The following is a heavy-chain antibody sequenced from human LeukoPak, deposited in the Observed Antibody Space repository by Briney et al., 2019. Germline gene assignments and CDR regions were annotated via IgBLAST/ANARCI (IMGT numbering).Heavy chain of an antibody. D-gene: IGHD6-13*01. J-gene: IGHJ4*02. CDR3: ASDHSYSSSWYSFDY. CDR1: GFTVSAKY. V-gene: IGHV3-66*01. Sequence: GGSLRLSCAASGFTVSAKYMSWVRQAPGKGLEWASLIYIGGKTDYADSVKGRFTISRDDSKNTLYLQMNSLRAEDTAVYYCASDHSYSSSWYSFDYWGQGTLVTVSS. CDR2: IYIGGKT.